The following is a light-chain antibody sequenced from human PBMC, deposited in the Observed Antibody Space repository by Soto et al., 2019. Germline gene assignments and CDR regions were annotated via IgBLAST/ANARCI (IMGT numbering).Light chain of an antibody. J-gene: IGLJ1*01. CDR3: CSWTSSSTYV. CDR2: DVS. Sequence: QSALIQPASVSGSPGQSITISCTGTSSDVGGYSSVSWYQQHPGKAPKLVIYDVSNRPSVVSNRFSGSKSGNTASLTISGLQAEDEADYYCCSWTSSSTYVFGTGTKLTVL. CDR1: SSDVGGYSS. V-gene: IGLV2-14*01.